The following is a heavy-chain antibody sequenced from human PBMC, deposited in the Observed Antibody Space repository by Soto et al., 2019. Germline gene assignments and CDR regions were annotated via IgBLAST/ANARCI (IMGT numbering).Heavy chain of an antibody. V-gene: IGHV6-1*01. CDR2: TYFRSKWYN. J-gene: IGHJ5*02. D-gene: IGHD5-12*01. Sequence: TLSLTCAISGDSVSSNTASWNWIRQSPSRGLEWLGRTYFRSKWYNDYAVSVKSRIIINPDTSNNQFSLQLNSVTPEDTAVYFCAKGDNLGPKTGYAFDPWGQGIMFTVSS. CDR1: GDSVSSNTAS. CDR3: AKGDNLGPKTGYAFDP.